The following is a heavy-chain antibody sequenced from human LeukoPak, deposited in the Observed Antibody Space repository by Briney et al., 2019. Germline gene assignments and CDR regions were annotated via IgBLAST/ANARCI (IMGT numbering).Heavy chain of an antibody. Sequence: SETLSLTCTVSGGSISSYYWSWIRQPPGKGLEWIGEINHSGSTNYNPSLKSRVTMSVDTSKNQFSLKMSSLTAADTAVYYCARVPPDYADSTIDSWGQGTLVTVSS. J-gene: IGHJ4*02. CDR3: ARVPPDYADSTIDS. D-gene: IGHD4-17*01. CDR2: INHSGST. V-gene: IGHV4-34*01. CDR1: GGSISSYY.